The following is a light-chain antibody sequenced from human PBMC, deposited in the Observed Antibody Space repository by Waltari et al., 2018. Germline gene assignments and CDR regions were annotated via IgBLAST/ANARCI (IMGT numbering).Light chain of an antibody. V-gene: IGLV1-44*01. CDR2: SNN. J-gene: IGLJ2*01. CDR1: SSNIGSTV. Sequence: QSVLTQPPSASGTPGQRVTISCSGSSSNIGSTVVNWYQQLPGSAPKLLIQSNNQRPSGVPDRFSGSKSGTSDSLAISGLQSADEADYYCAAWDDSLNGHVVFGGGTKLTVL. CDR3: AAWDDSLNGHVV.